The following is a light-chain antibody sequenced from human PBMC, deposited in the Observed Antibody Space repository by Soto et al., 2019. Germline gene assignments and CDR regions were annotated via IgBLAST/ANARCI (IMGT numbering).Light chain of an antibody. V-gene: IGKV1-33*01. J-gene: IGKJ5*01. Sequence: DIQMTQSPSSLSACVGARVTRTCPGTQNINNYSNWHQQKPGRAPKLLIYDASNVEAGVPSRFRGSGAGTDLTFTISRMQAEDIATYYCQQYDNLPTFGQGTRLEI. CDR2: DAS. CDR1: QNINNY. CDR3: QQYDNLPT.